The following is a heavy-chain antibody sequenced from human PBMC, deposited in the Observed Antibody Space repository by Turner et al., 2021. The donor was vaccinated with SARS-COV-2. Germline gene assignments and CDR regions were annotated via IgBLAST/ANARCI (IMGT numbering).Heavy chain of an antibody. D-gene: IGHD3-22*01. CDR3: AGGYYESISFSFYYLYNMDV. V-gene: IGHV1-69*06. Sequence: KKPGSSVKVSCKATGGTFSSYAISWVRQAPGQGLEWMGGIIPLFGTANYARRFQGRVTITADKSTSTAFMELTSLTSDDTAVYYCAGGYYESISFSFYYLYNMDVWGQGTTVTVS. CDR2: IIPLFGTA. CDR1: GGTFSSYA. J-gene: IGHJ6*02.